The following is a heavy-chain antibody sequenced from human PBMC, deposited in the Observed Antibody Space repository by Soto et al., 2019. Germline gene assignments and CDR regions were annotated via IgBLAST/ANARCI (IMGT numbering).Heavy chain of an antibody. V-gene: IGHV4-34*01. CDR2: IKDGGST. CDR3: ARGQEGIVATH. D-gene: IGHD5-12*01. CDR1: GGSLTGYY. J-gene: IGHJ4*02. Sequence: QVQLQQWGAGLLKPSETLSLTCAVNGGSLTGYYWSWIRQPPGKGLEWIGEIKDGGSTNYSPSLRSRVTISADSSKNQFSLRLNSVTGADTAVYFCARGQEGIVATHWDQGTLVTVSS.